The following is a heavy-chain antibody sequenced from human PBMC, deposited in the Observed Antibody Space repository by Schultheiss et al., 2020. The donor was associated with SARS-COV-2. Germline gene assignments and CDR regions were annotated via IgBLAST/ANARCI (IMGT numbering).Heavy chain of an antibody. J-gene: IGHJ3*02. CDR1: GFTFSKAW. CDR2: IKQDGSEK. CDR3: ARGDYYDSSGYYIDAFDI. D-gene: IGHD3-22*01. Sequence: GGSLRLSCAASGFTFSKAWMTWVRQAPGKGLEWVANIKQDGSEKYYVDSVKGRFTISRDNAKNSLYLQMNSLRAEDTAVYYCARGDYYDSSGYYIDAFDIWGQGTMVTVSS. V-gene: IGHV3-7*01.